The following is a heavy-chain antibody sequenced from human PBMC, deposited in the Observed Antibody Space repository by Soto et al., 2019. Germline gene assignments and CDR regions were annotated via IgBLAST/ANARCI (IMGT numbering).Heavy chain of an antibody. CDR3: TTDPICTNGVCYTGYGMDV. CDR2: IKSKTDGGTT. V-gene: IGHV3-15*07. Sequence: GGSLRLSCAASGFTFSNAWMNWVRQAPGKGLEWVGRIKSKTDGGTTDYAAPVKGRFTISRDDSKNTLYLQMNSLKTEDTAVYYCTTDPICTNGVCYTGYGMDVWGQGTTVTVSS. CDR1: GFTFSNAW. D-gene: IGHD2-8*01. J-gene: IGHJ6*02.